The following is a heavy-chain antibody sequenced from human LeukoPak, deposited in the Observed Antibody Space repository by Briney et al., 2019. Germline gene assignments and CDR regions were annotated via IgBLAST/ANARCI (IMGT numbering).Heavy chain of an antibody. CDR3: ARMTTVPYYYYYYYMDV. J-gene: IGHJ6*03. CDR1: GGSISSGSYY. CDR2: IYTSGST. V-gene: IGHV4-61*02. D-gene: IGHD4-11*01. Sequence: SETLSLTCTVSGGSISSGSYYWSWIRQPAGKGLEWIGRIYTSGSTNYNPSLKSRVTISVDTSKNQFSLKLSSVTAADTAVYYCARMTTVPYYYYYYYMDVWGKGTTVTVSS.